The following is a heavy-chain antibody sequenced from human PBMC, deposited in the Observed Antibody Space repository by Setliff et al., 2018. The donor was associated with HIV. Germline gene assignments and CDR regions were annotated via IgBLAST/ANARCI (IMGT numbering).Heavy chain of an antibody. CDR3: AREHDSLTGYSFDF. Sequence: ASVKVSCKASGYTLTNYGISWVRQAPGQGLEWMGWISADNGDTNYPQKLQGRVTMTTDTSTSTAYMELRSLRSDDTAVHYCAREHDSLTGYSFDFWGQGTLVTVSS. CDR1: GYTLTNYG. J-gene: IGHJ4*02. CDR2: ISADNGDT. D-gene: IGHD3-9*01. V-gene: IGHV1-18*01.